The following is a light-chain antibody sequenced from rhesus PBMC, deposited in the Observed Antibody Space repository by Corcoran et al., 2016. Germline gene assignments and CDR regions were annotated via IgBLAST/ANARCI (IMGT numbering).Light chain of an antibody. J-gene: IGKJ2*01. CDR2: KAS. V-gene: IGKV1-22*01. CDR1: QGISSW. Sequence: DIQMTQSPSSLSASVGDTVTITCRASQGISSWLDWYQQKPGKAPKLLIYKASSLQSGVPSRFSGSGSGTYFTLTISSLQPEDFATYYCLQYSSSPFSFGQGTKVEIK. CDR3: LQYSSSPFS.